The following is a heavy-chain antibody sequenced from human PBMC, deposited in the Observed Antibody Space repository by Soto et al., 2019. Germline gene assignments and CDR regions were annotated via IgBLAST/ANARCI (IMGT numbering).Heavy chain of an antibody. D-gene: IGHD6-13*01. CDR3: ARGRYSSSWYERYYYYGMDV. V-gene: IGHV4-34*01. CDR1: GGSFSGYY. J-gene: IGHJ6*02. CDR2: INHSGST. Sequence: SETLSLTCAVYGGSFSGYYWSWIRQPPGKGLECIGEINHSGSTNHNPSLKSRVTISVDTSKNQFSLKLSSVTAADTAVYYCARGRYSSSWYERYYYYGMDVWGQGTTVTVSS.